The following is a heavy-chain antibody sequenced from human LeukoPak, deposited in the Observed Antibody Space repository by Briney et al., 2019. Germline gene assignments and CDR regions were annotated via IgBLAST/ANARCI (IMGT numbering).Heavy chain of an antibody. Sequence: SETLSLTCAVSGGSISGRYWSWIRQPPGKGLEWIADWRYDGSPNYTPSLESRATISLDTSKNQFSLRLTSVTAADTAVYYCVVTQKWLAFDYWGQGILVTVSS. V-gene: IGHV4-59*08. CDR1: GGSISGRY. D-gene: IGHD6-19*01. J-gene: IGHJ4*02. CDR3: VVTQKWLAFDY. CDR2: WRYDGSP.